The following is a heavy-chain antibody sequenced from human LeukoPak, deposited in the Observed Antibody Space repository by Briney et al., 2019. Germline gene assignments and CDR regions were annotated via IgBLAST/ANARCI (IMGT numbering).Heavy chain of an antibody. J-gene: IGHJ3*02. CDR2: ISGSGGST. CDR3: AREGIAAAESDAFDI. V-gene: IGHV3-23*01. D-gene: IGHD6-13*01. Sequence: PGGSLRLSCAASGFTFSSYAMSWVRQAPGKGLEWVSAISGSGGSTYYADSVKGRFTISRDNAKNSLYLQMNSLRAEDTAVYYCAREGIAAAESDAFDIWGQGTMVTVSS. CDR1: GFTFSSYA.